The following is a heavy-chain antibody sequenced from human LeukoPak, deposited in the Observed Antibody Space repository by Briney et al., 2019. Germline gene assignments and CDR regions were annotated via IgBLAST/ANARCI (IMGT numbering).Heavy chain of an antibody. CDR3: AGGRDYYGSGSPFDY. J-gene: IGHJ4*02. Sequence: SETLSLTCAVSGGSFSGYYWSWIRQPPGKGLEWIGEINHSGSTNYNPSLKSRVTISVDTSKNQFSLKLSSVTAADTAVYYCAGGRDYYGSGSPFDYWGQGTLVTVSS. V-gene: IGHV4-34*01. D-gene: IGHD3-10*01. CDR2: INHSGST. CDR1: GGSFSGYY.